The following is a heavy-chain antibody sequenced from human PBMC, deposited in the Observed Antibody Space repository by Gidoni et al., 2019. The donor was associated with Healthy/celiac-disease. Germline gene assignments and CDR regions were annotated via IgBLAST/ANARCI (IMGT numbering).Heavy chain of an antibody. D-gene: IGHD5-18*01. CDR1: GFPFDDYA. V-gene: IGHV3-9*01. Sequence: EVQLVESGGGLVQPGRSLRLSCAASGFPFDDYALHWVRQAPGKGLEWVSGISWNSGSIGYADSVKGRFTISRDNAKNSLYLQMNSLRAEDTALYYCAKDAHTAMDTEYYYYGMDVWGQGTTVTVSS. CDR3: AKDAHTAMDTEYYYYGMDV. J-gene: IGHJ6*02. CDR2: ISWNSGSI.